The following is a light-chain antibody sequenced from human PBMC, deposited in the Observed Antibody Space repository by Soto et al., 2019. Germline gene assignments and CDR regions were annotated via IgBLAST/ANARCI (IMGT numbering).Light chain of an antibody. V-gene: IGKV3-15*01. Sequence: EIVMTQSPATLSVSPGERATLSCRASQSVSSNLAWYQQKPGQAPRLLIYGASTRATGIPARFSGSGSGTEFTLTISSLQSEDFAVYYCQHYNNWIASFGGGTKVDIK. CDR2: GAS. CDR1: QSVSSN. CDR3: QHYNNWIAS. J-gene: IGKJ4*01.